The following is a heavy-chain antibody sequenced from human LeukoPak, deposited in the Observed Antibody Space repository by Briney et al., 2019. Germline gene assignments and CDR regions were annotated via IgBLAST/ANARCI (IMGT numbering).Heavy chain of an antibody. CDR3: ARREAGYTKLLDY. CDR2: MYPGDSDT. Sequence: GESLKISCKGSGYSFSIYWIAWVRQMPGKGLEWMGIMYPGDSDTRYSPSFQGQVTISADRSISTAYLQWSSLKASDTAIYYCARREAGYTKLLDYWGQGTLVTVSS. D-gene: IGHD5-24*01. V-gene: IGHV5-51*01. CDR1: GYSFSIYW. J-gene: IGHJ4*02.